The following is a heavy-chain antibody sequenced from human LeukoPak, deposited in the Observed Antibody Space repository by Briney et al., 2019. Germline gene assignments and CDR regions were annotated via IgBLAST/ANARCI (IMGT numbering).Heavy chain of an antibody. CDR1: GGSFSGYY. J-gene: IGHJ4*02. CDR3: AREVTEDGSDY. CDR2: INHSGST. V-gene: IGHV4-34*01. Sequence: TLSLTCAVXGGSFSGYYWSWIRQPPGKGLEWIGEINHSGSTNYNPSLKSRVTISVDTSKNQFSLKLSSVTAADTAVYYCAREVTEDGSDYWGQGTLVTVSS. D-gene: IGHD4-23*01.